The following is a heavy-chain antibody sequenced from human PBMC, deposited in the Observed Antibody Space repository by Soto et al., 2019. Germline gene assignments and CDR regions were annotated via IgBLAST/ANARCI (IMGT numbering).Heavy chain of an antibody. D-gene: IGHD2-2*01. CDR1: GFSLSTSGVG. CDR3: ARSPYCSSNSCSTPFDY. V-gene: IGHV2-5*02. J-gene: IGHJ4*02. Sequence: QLTLKESGPTLVKPTQTLTLTCTFSGFSLSTSGVGVGCIRQPPRKELAWLALICWDDDKRYRPSPKSRLTITKDTSKHHVVRTMTNMDPVDTATYYCARSPYCSSNSCSTPFDYLGQGTLVTVSS. CDR2: ICWDDDK.